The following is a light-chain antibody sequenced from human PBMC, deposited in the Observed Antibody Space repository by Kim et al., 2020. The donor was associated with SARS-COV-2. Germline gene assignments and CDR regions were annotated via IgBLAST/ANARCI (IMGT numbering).Light chain of an antibody. CDR2: DVS. CDR3: SSYTRSDTLV. CDR1: SSDVGGYSY. J-gene: IGLJ1*01. V-gene: IGLV2-14*03. Sequence: QSITISCTGTSSDVGGYSYVSWYQQHPDKAPKLMIYDVSNRPSGVSTRFSGSKSGNTASLTISGLQAEDEADYYCSSYTRSDTLVFGTGTKVTVL.